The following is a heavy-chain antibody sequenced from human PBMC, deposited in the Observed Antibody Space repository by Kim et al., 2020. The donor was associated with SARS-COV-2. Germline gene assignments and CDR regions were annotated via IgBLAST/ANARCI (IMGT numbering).Heavy chain of an antibody. D-gene: IGHD3-22*01. V-gene: IGHV3-23*01. J-gene: IGHJ4*02. CDR3: AKRDYYDSGAYYDY. Sequence: ADTVKGRFTISSDNSKETLYLQMNSLRAEDTALYYCAKRDYYDSGAYYDYWGQGTLVTVFS.